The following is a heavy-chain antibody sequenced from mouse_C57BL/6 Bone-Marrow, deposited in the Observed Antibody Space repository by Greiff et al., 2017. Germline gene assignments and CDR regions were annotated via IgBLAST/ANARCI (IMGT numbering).Heavy chain of an antibody. CDR1: GSNIKDYY. J-gene: IGHJ2*01. CDR2: IDPEDGET. V-gene: IGHV14-2*01. CDR3: AVITTVVATGFDY. D-gene: IGHD1-1*01. Sequence: EVQLVESGAELVKPGASVKLSCTASGSNIKDYYMHWVKQRTEQGLEWIGRIDPEDGETKYAPKFQGKATITADTSSNTAYLQLSSLTSEDTAVYYCAVITTVVATGFDYWGQGTTLTVSS.